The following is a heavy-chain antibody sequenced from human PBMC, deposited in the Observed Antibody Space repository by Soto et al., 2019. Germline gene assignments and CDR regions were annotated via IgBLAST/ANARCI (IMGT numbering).Heavy chain of an antibody. CDR2: SVPFFTAT. Sequence: QVQLVQSGAGVKKPWPSVKVSCKASGGTFGSYAFAWRRQAPRQGLEWMGGSVPFFTATNYSQKFQGRVTITADEPTSTAYMELNGLTSEDTAVYYCAREGFSGAYLAYWGQGTMVTVSS. CDR1: GGTFGSYA. D-gene: IGHD3-22*01. V-gene: IGHV1-69*01. CDR3: AREGFSGAYLAY. J-gene: IGHJ4*02.